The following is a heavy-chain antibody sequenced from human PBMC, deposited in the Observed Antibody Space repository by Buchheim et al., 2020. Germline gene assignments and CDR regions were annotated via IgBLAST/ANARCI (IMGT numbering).Heavy chain of an antibody. CDR2: IRQDGSEK. V-gene: IGHV3-7*01. Sequence: EVQVLEAGGGLVQPGESLRLSCAASGFSLSSYAMTWVRQAPGEGLEWVANIRQDGSEKYHVDSVKGRFIISRDNDFNSLYLQMKSLRAEDTAVYYCARGSGVRRSYSDLPPSSYFDYWGQGSL. CDR3: ARGSGVRRSYSDLPPSSYFDY. D-gene: IGHD6-6*01. CDR1: GFSLSSYA. J-gene: IGHJ4*02.